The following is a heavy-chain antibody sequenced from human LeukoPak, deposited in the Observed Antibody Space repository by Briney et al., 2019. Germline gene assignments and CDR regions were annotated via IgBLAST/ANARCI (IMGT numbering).Heavy chain of an antibody. Sequence: GGSLRLSCAASGFTFSNYSMNWVRQAPGKGLEWVSSITSSSFIYYADSVKGRFSTSRDNAKNSLYLQMNSLRAEDTAVYYCARDLLRYCANGVCNYYYYMDVWGKGTTVSVSS. CDR2: ITSSSFI. D-gene: IGHD2-8*01. CDR3: ARDLLRYCANGVCNYYYYMDV. V-gene: IGHV3-21*01. J-gene: IGHJ6*03. CDR1: GFTFSNYS.